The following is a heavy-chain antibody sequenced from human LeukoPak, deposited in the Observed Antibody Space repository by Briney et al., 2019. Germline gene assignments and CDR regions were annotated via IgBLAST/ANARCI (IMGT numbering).Heavy chain of an antibody. Sequence: SVKVSCKASGGTFSSYAISWVRQAPGQGLEWMGGIIPIFGTANYAQNFQGRVTITTDESTSTAYMELSSLRSEDTAVYYCARSVAAAFTGFDPWGQGTLVTVSS. J-gene: IGHJ5*02. D-gene: IGHD2-15*01. CDR3: ARSVAAAFTGFDP. CDR1: GGTFSSYA. V-gene: IGHV1-69*05. CDR2: IIPIFGTA.